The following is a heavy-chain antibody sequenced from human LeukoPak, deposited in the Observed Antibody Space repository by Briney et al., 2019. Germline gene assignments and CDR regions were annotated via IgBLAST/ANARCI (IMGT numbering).Heavy chain of an antibody. CDR2: IYYSGST. J-gene: IGHJ4*02. Sequence: SETLSLTCTVSGGSISSYYWSWLRQPPGKGLEWIAYIYYSGSTSYNPSLKSRVTISVDTSKNQFSLKLSSVTAADTAVYYCARHSYYYDSSGFYYLDYWGQGTLVTVSS. D-gene: IGHD3-22*01. V-gene: IGHV4-59*08. CDR1: GGSISSYY. CDR3: ARHSYYYDSSGFYYLDY.